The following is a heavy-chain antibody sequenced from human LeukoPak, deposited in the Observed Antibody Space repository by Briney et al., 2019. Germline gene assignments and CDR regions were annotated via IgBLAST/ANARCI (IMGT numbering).Heavy chain of an antibody. D-gene: IGHD2-21*01. J-gene: IGHJ4*02. CDR2: IRYDGSNK. CDR3: AKDVVIPTVSHFDY. CDR1: GFTFSSYG. Sequence: GGSLRLSCAASGFTFSSYGMHWVRQAPGKGLEWVAFIRYDGSNKYYADSVKGRFTISRDNSKNTLYLQMNSLRAEDTAVYYCAKDVVIPTVSHFDYWGQGTLVTVSS. V-gene: IGHV3-30*02.